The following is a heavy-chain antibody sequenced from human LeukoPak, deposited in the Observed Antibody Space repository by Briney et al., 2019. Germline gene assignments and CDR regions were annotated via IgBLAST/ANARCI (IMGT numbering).Heavy chain of an antibody. CDR1: GFTFSSYD. Sequence: GGSLRLSCAASGFTFSSYDMHWVRQAPGKGLEWVAVISYDGSNKYYADSVKGRFTISGDNSKNTLYLQMNSLRAEDTAVYYCARPSLSGSYYYGMDVWGQGTTVTVSS. J-gene: IGHJ6*02. V-gene: IGHV3-30-3*01. D-gene: IGHD1-26*01. CDR2: ISYDGSNK. CDR3: ARPSLSGSYYYGMDV.